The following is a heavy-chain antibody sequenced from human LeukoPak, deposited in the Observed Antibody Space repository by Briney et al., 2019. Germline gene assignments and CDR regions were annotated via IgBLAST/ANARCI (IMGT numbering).Heavy chain of an antibody. CDR2: IYYSGGT. D-gene: IGHD3-22*01. CDR3: ARRGGDSSGNFDY. V-gene: IGHV4-59*08. J-gene: IGHJ4*02. CDR1: GGSISSYY. Sequence: PSETLSLTCTVSGGSISSYYWSWIRQPPGKGLEWIGYIYYSGGTNYNPSLKSRVTISVDTSKKQFSLRLSSVTAADTAVYYCARRGGDSSGNFDYWGQGTVVAVSS.